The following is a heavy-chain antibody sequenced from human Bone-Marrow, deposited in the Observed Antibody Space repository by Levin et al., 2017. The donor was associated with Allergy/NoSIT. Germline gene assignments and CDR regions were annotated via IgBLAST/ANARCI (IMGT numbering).Heavy chain of an antibody. CDR2: ISGSGGST. CDR1: GFTFSSYA. D-gene: IGHD6-19*01. J-gene: IGHJ6*03. V-gene: IGHV3-23*01. Sequence: LSLTCAASGFTFSSYAMSWVRQAPGKGLEWVSAISGSGGSTYYADSVKGRFTISRDNSKNTLYLQMNSLRAEDTAVYYCAKDPMGIAVAGHLYYYYYMDVWGKGTTVTVSS. CDR3: AKDPMGIAVAGHLYYYYYMDV.